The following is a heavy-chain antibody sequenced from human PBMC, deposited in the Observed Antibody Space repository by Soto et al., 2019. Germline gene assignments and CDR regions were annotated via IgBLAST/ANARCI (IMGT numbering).Heavy chain of an antibody. CDR2: ISDDSSYV. CDR1: GFMFSAYT. CDR3: ATPYYFNH. Sequence: GGSLRLSCAASGFMFSAYTMNWVRQAPGKGLEWLSSISDDSSYVDYADSLRGRFTVSRDNARNSLYLQIDSLGVEDTAVYYCATPYYFNHWGPGTLVTVSS. D-gene: IGHD3-16*01. V-gene: IGHV3-21*01. J-gene: IGHJ1*01.